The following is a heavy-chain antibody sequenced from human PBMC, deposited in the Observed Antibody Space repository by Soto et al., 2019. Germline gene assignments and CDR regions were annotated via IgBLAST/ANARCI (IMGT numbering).Heavy chain of an antibody. J-gene: IGHJ4*02. CDR2: INPSGGST. Sequence: GASVKVSCKASGYTFTSYYMHWVRQAPGQGLEWMGIINPSGGSTSYAQKFQGRVTMTRDTSTSTVYMELSSLRSEDTAVYYCARAGITMVRGVPNFDYWGQGTLVTVSS. CDR1: GYTFTSYY. CDR3: ARAGITMVRGVPNFDY. V-gene: IGHV1-46*01. D-gene: IGHD3-10*01.